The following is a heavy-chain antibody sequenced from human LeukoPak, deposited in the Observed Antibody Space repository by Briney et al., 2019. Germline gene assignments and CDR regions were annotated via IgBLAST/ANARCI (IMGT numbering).Heavy chain of an antibody. CDR1: GFTFSSYA. CDR2: ISVSDAGT. Sequence: PGGSLRLSCAASGFTFSSYAMSWVRQAPGKGLEWVSTISVSDAGTYYADSVTGRFTTSRDNSKNTLYLQMNSLRAEDTALYYCVKVHIVATIGWFDPWGQGTLVTVSS. V-gene: IGHV3-23*01. CDR3: VKVHIVATIGWFDP. J-gene: IGHJ5*02. D-gene: IGHD5-12*01.